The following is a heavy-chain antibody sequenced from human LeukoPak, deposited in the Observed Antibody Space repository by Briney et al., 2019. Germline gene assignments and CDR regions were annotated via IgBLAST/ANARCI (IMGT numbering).Heavy chain of an antibody. CDR2: AIPILGIA. D-gene: IGHD5-24*01. CDR3: AREPDVDMSTFRGEAFDI. V-gene: IGHV1-69*04. J-gene: IGHJ3*02. Sequence: ASVKFSCKASGGIFSSYTFNWVRQAPGQGLEWMGRAIPILGIATYAQKFQGRITITADKSTSTAYMELSSLRSDDTAMYYCAREPDVDMSTFRGEAFDIWGQGTMVTVSS. CDR1: GGIFSSYT.